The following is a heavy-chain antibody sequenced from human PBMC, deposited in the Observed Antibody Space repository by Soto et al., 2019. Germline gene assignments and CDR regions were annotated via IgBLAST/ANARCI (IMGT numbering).Heavy chain of an antibody. CDR2: ISAYNGNT. D-gene: IGHD6-13*01. CDR1: GYTFTSYG. J-gene: IGHJ6*02. V-gene: IGHV1-18*01. Sequence: QVQLVQSGAEVKKPGASVKVSCKASGYTFTSYGISWVRQAPGQGLEWMGWISAYNGNTNYAQKLQGRVTMTTDTSTSTAYMELRRLRSDDTAVYYCARVRYSSSWYGLYYYGMDVWGQGTTVTVSS. CDR3: ARVRYSSSWYGLYYYGMDV.